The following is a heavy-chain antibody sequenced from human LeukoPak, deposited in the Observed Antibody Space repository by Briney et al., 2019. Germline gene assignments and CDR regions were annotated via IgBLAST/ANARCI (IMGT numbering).Heavy chain of an antibody. J-gene: IGHJ4*02. Sequence: ASVKVSCKASGYTFTSYGISWVRQAPGQGLEWMGWINPNSGGTNYAQKFQGRVTMTRDTSISTAYMELSSLRSEDTAVYYCARVKVGYDSSGYYYLDEFDYWGQGTLVTVSS. V-gene: IGHV1-2*02. CDR1: GYTFTSYG. D-gene: IGHD3-22*01. CDR3: ARVKVGYDSSGYYYLDEFDY. CDR2: INPNSGGT.